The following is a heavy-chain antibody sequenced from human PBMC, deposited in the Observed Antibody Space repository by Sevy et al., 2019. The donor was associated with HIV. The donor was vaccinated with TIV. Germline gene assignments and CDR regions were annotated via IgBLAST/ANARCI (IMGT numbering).Heavy chain of an antibody. J-gene: IGHJ4*02. D-gene: IGHD2-21*02. CDR1: GYTFTDYY. Sequence: ASVKVSCTASGYTFTDYYIHWVRQAPGQGLECMGIINPKGGGTNYALSFQGRVTMTRDTSTSTVYMELSSLRSEDSAVYYCARVDSCGGDCYYLDYWGQGTLVTVSS. CDR3: ARVDSCGGDCYYLDY. CDR2: INPKGGGT. V-gene: IGHV1-46*01.